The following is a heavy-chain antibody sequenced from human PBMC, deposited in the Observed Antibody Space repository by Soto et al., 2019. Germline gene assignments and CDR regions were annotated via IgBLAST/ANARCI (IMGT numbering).Heavy chain of an antibody. V-gene: IGHV4-59*01. CDR1: GGSISSYY. D-gene: IGHD6-19*01. J-gene: IGHJ5*02. Sequence: SETLSLTCTVSGGSISSYYWSWIRQPPGKGLEWIGYIYYSGSTNYNPSLKSRVTISVDTSKNQFSLKLSSVTAADTAVYYCARDLTVAGTDWFDPWGQGTLVTVSS. CDR3: ARDLTVAGTDWFDP. CDR2: IYYSGST.